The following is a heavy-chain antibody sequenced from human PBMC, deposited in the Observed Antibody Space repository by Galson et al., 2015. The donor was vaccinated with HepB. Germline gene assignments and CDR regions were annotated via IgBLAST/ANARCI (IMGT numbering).Heavy chain of an antibody. J-gene: IGHJ6*02. D-gene: IGHD3-10*01. CDR3: AQDLTYDYDSGSSFVGMVS. CDR1: GFTFEDYA. CDR2: ISWNSDFT. V-gene: IGHV3-9*01. Sequence: SLRLSCAASGFTFEDYAMHWVWQVPGKGLEWVSGISWNSDFTGYADSVRGRFTISRDNAKYSLYLQMNSLRAEDTAVYYCAQDLTYDYDSGSSFVGMVSWGQGTTVTVSS.